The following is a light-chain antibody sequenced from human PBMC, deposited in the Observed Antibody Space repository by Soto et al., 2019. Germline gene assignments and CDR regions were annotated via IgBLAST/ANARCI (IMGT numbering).Light chain of an antibody. CDR2: EVT. CDR1: SSGVGSYNL. Sequence: QSALTQPASVSGSPGQSITISCTGTSSGVGSYNLVSWYQQHPGKGPKLRIYEVTKRPSGVSYRFSGSKSGNTASLTISGLQAEDEADYYCSSYASSITVIFGGGTKLTAL. V-gene: IGLV2-23*02. J-gene: IGLJ2*01. CDR3: SSYASSITVI.